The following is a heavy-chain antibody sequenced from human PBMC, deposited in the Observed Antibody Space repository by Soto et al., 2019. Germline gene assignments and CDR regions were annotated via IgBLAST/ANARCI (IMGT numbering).Heavy chain of an antibody. D-gene: IGHD1-1*01. CDR1: GFTFSNYA. V-gene: IGHV3-23*01. J-gene: IGHJ4*02. CDR2: ISGNGGTT. Sequence: EVQLLDSGGGLEQPGGSLRLSCAASGFTFSNYAMNWVRQAPGEGLEWVSAISGNGGTTFYADSVKGRFTISRDNPKNTLYLQVNSLRAEDTAVYYCAKGPLGGTTKYDVDYWGQGTLVTVSS. CDR3: AKGPLGGTTKYDVDY.